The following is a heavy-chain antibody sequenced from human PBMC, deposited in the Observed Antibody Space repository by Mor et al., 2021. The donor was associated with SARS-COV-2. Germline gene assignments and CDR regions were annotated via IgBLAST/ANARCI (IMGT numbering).Heavy chain of an antibody. CDR3: ARQRGYQFGMDV. V-gene: IGHV5-51*01. CDR2: T. D-gene: IGHD2-2*01. J-gene: IGHJ6*02. Sequence: TRYSPSFQGQVTISADKSISTAYLQWSSLKASDTAMYYCARQRGYQFGMDVWGQGTTVTVSS.